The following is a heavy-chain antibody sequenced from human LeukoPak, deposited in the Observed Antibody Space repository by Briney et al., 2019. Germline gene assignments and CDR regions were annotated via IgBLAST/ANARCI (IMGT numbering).Heavy chain of an antibody. CDR2: ISAYNGNT. D-gene: IGHD3-3*01. CDR1: GYTFTSYG. V-gene: IGHV1-18*01. CDR3: ARDTRYYDFWSGYSPFDY. Sequence: GASVKVSCKASGYTFTSYGISWVRQAPGQGLEWMGWISAYNGNTNYTQKLQGRVTMTTDTSTSTAYMELRSLRSDDTAVYYCARDTRYYDFWSGYSPFDYWGQGTLVTVSS. J-gene: IGHJ4*02.